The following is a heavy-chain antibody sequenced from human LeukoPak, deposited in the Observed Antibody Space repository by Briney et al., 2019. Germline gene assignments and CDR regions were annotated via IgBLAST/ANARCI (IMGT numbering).Heavy chain of an antibody. V-gene: IGHV3-11*01. J-gene: IGHJ4*02. CDR3: ARGPLYCSGGSCLLQDY. CDR2: ISSSGSTI. CDR1: GFTFDDYG. Sequence: GGSLRLSCAASGFTFDDYGMSWVRQAPGKGLEWVSYISSSGSTIYYADSVKGRFTISRDNAKNSLYLQMNSLRAEDTAVYYCARGPLYCSGGSCLLQDYWGQGTLVTVSS. D-gene: IGHD2-15*01.